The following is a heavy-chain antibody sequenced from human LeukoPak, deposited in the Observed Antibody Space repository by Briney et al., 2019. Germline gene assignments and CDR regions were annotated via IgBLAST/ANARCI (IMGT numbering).Heavy chain of an antibody. CDR2: IYWNDDK. CDR3: VHRQSESLIYYFDF. CDR1: GGSLTTSGMG. V-gene: IGHV2-5*01. Sequence: SGPTLVKPTETLTLTCSFSGGSLTTSGMGVGWIRRPPGKALEWLALIYWNDDKRYSPSLNNRLTITKDTSKNQVVLTMTNMDPVDTATYFCVHRQSESLIYYFDFWGQGTLVTVSS. J-gene: IGHJ4*02. D-gene: IGHD2-8*01.